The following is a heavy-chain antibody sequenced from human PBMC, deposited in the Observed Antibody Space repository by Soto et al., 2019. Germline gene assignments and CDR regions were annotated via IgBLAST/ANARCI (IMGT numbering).Heavy chain of an antibody. CDR1: GYTFTSYR. V-gene: IGHV1-18*04. CDR3: ARYKTSNSWSGAGMDV. D-gene: IGHD6-13*01. Sequence: ASVKVSCKASGYTFTSYRITWVRQAPGQGLEWMGWISPDNGHANYAQNLQGRVAMTTDTSTGTAYMELRSLRSDDTAVYYCARYKTSNSWSGAGMDVWGQGTTVTVSS. CDR2: ISPDNGHA. J-gene: IGHJ6*02.